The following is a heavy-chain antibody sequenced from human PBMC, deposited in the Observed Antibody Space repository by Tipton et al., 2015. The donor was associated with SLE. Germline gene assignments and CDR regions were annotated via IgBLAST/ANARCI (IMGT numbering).Heavy chain of an antibody. CDR1: GVSFSGYN. CDR2: INHSGST. J-gene: IGHJ4*02. CDR3: AGGLAMVRGDSMDY. Sequence: TLSLTCAVSGVSFSGYNWTWVRQPPGKGLEWSGEINHSGSTNYNPTLKRRVTISVDTSKKQFSLKLTSVTAADTAVYYCAGGLAMVRGDSMDYWGQGTLVTVSS. D-gene: IGHD3-10*01. V-gene: IGHV4-34*01.